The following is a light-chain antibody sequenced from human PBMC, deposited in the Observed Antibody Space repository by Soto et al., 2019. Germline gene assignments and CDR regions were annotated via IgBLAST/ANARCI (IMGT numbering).Light chain of an antibody. J-gene: IGKJ3*01. CDR3: LQTYSPPLA. V-gene: IGKV1-39*01. CDR2: DVS. Sequence: DIQMTQSPSSLSASVRDRVTITCRASQRISAYLNWYQQKPGEAPKLLIFDVSVLESGVPSRFSGSGSETDFTLSITSLQPEDFATYYCLQTYSPPLAFGPGTTVDFK. CDR1: QRISAY.